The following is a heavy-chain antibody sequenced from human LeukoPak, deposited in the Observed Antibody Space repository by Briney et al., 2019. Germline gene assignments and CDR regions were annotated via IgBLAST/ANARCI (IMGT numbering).Heavy chain of an antibody. D-gene: IGHD6-19*01. CDR3: ASNSAAVAGSYLYY. V-gene: IGHV4-59*12. Sequence: PSETLSLTCSVSGDSISRFYWSWVRQPPGKGLEWIGYTGDTNYNPSLKSRVTISVDTSKNQFSLKLSSVTAADTAVYYCASNSAAVAGSYLYYWGQGTLVTVSS. CDR1: GDSISRFY. CDR2: YTGDT. J-gene: IGHJ4*02.